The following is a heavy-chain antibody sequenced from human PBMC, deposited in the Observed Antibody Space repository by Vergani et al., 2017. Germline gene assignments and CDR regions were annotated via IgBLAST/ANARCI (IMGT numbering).Heavy chain of an antibody. CDR1: GYTFTGYY. CDR3: ARGSLGYDFWSGYGAGAFDI. Sequence: QVQLVQSGAEVKKPGASVKVSCKASGYTFTGYYMHWVRQAPGQGLEWMGRINPNSGGTNYAQKFQGRVTMTRDASLSTAYMELSRLRSDDTAVYYCARGSLGYDFWSGYGAGAFDIWGQGTMVTVSS. V-gene: IGHV1-2*06. J-gene: IGHJ3*02. CDR2: INPNSGGT. D-gene: IGHD3-3*01.